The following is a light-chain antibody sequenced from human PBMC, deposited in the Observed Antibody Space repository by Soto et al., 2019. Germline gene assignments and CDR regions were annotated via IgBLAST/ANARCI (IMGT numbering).Light chain of an antibody. J-gene: IGLJ1*01. V-gene: IGLV2-14*03. Sequence: QSVLTQPASVSGSPGQSITISCTGTSSDVGGSNSVSWYQHHPGKAPKLMIYDVSDRPSGVSNRFSGSKSGNTASLTISGLQAEDEAEYYCSSYISGSTLNYVFGTGTKVTVL. CDR3: SSYISGSTLNYV. CDR1: SSDVGGSNS. CDR2: DVS.